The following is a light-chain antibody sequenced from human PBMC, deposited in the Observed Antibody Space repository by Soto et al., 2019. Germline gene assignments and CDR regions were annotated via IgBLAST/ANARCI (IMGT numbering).Light chain of an antibody. CDR2: EVN. J-gene: IGLJ3*02. Sequence: QSALTQPASVSGSLGQSITISCTGTSSDVGGYDYVSWYRQHPGKVPKLIIYEVNKRPSGVSNRFSGSKSANTASLTISGLQADDEADYYCSSFTSSSTQVFGGGTKLTGL. CDR3: SSFTSSSTQV. V-gene: IGLV2-14*01. CDR1: SSDVGGYDY.